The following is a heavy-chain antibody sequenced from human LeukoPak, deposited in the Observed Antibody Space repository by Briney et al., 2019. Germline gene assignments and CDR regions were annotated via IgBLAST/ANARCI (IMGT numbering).Heavy chain of an antibody. Sequence: GGSLRLSCAASGFNVSSSYMSWVRQAPGKGLEWVSVIYTGGTTYYTDSVKGRFTISRDNSKNMVYLQMDSLRPDDTAVYYCARITATRFDYWGLGSLVTVSS. CDR3: ARITATRFDY. CDR1: GFNVSSSY. D-gene: IGHD5-18*01. V-gene: IGHV3-66*02. J-gene: IGHJ4*02. CDR2: IYTGGTT.